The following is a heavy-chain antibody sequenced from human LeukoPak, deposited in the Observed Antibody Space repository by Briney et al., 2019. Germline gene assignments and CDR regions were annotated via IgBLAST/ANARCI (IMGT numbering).Heavy chain of an antibody. D-gene: IGHD2-15*01. J-gene: IGHJ3*02. V-gene: IGHV3-43*02. CDR3: AKEIDTLGTNAFDI. Sequence: GGSLRLSCAASGFSFDDYPMHWVRQAPGKGLEWVSLINEDGGKTFYADSVRGRFTISRDNSKNSLYLQMNSLRTEDTALYYCAKEIDTLGTNAFDIWGQRTIVTVSS. CDR2: INEDGGKT. CDR1: GFSFDDYP.